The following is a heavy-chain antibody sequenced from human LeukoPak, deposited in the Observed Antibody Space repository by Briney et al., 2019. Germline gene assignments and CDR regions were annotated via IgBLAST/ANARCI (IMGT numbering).Heavy chain of an antibody. V-gene: IGHV1-46*01. CDR1: GGTFSSYA. Sequence: ASVKVSCKASGGTFSSYAISWVRQAPGQGLEWMGIINPSGGSTSYAQKFQGRVTMTRDTSTSTVYMELSSLRSEDTAVYYCARDPNYYGSGSYDHTVDIWGQGTMVTVSS. J-gene: IGHJ3*02. D-gene: IGHD3-10*01. CDR2: INPSGGST. CDR3: ARDPNYYGSGSYDHTVDI.